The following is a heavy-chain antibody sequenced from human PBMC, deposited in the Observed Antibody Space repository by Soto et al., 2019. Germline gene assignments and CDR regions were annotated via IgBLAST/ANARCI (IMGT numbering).Heavy chain of an antibody. V-gene: IGHV3-53*02. Sequence: EVQLVETGGGLIQPGGSLRLSCAASGFTVSSNYMSWVRQAPGKGLEWVSVIYSSGSTYYADSVKGRFTISRDNSKNTLFLKRNSLRAEDTAMYYCAREIAVAGTPGGDAFDIWAQGTMVTVSS. CDR3: AREIAVAGTPGGDAFDI. CDR2: IYSSGST. D-gene: IGHD6-19*01. J-gene: IGHJ3*02. CDR1: GFTVSSNY.